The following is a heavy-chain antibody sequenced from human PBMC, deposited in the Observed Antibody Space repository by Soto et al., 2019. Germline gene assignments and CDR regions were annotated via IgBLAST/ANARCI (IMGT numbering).Heavy chain of an antibody. CDR1: GFALSGYW. CDR3: ARWESGDWYLGI. V-gene: IGHV3-7*03. D-gene: IGHD2-21*02. Sequence: GGSLRLSCAASGFALSGYWMTWVRQAPGKGLERVASINPDGTLKYYVDSVKGRFTISRDNADNSLFLQMISLRVEDTAVYYCARWESGDWYLGIWGQGTLVTVSS. J-gene: IGHJ4*02. CDR2: INPDGTLK.